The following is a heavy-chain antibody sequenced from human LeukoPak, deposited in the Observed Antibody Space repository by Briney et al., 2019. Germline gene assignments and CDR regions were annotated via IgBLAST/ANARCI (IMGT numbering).Heavy chain of an antibody. Sequence: GGSLRLSCAASGFTFSSYGMHWVRQAPGKGLEWVAFIRYDGSNKYYADSVKGRFTISRDNSKNTLYLQMNSLRAEDTAVYYCAKDGSSGYYFNYYYYYMDVWGKGTTVTVSS. V-gene: IGHV3-30*02. CDR1: GFTFSSYG. D-gene: IGHD3-22*01. J-gene: IGHJ6*03. CDR2: IRYDGSNK. CDR3: AKDGSSGYYFNYYYYYMDV.